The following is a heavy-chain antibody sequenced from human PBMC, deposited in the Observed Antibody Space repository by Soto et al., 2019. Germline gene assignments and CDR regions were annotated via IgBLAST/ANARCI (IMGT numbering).Heavy chain of an antibody. Sequence: QLQLQESGSGLVRPSQALSLICKVSGGSISSGGYSWIWIRQPPGKGLEWIGHISSSGTTSYNPSLKSRVTVSVDKSMNQFSLMLSSVTAADTAVYYCARLGEDRVLLNEVAIDPLGQGTLVTVSS. D-gene: IGHD3-16*01. CDR2: ISSSGTT. CDR3: ARLGEDRVLLNEVAIDP. V-gene: IGHV4-30-2*01. J-gene: IGHJ5*02. CDR1: GGSISSGGYS.